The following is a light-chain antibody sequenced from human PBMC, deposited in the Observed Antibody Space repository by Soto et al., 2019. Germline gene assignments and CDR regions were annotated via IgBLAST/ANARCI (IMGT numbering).Light chain of an antibody. V-gene: IGKV1-5*01. J-gene: IGKJ5*01. CDR1: QSISTW. Sequence: DIQMTQSPSPLSASVGDRVTITCQASQSISTWLAWYQQKSGRAPRLMIYDSSSLESGVPSRFSGSGSGTECSLTISSLQPDDVATYFCQQYDSFSITLGQGTRLEIK. CDR3: QQYDSFSIT. CDR2: DSS.